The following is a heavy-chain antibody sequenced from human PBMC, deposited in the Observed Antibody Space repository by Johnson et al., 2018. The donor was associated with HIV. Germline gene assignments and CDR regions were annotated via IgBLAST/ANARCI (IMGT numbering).Heavy chain of an antibody. CDR1: GFTVSSNY. D-gene: IGHD4-17*01. CDR3: PRDRRLREDSFDI. Sequence: VQLVESGGALVQPGGSLRLSCAASGFTVSSNYMSWVRQAPGKGLEWVSAIYSGGSTYYADSVKGRFTISRDNSKNTPDLPRISLRAEDTAVHYCPRDRRLREDSFDIWGQGTMVTVSS. CDR2: IYSGGST. J-gene: IGHJ3*02. V-gene: IGHV3-66*01.